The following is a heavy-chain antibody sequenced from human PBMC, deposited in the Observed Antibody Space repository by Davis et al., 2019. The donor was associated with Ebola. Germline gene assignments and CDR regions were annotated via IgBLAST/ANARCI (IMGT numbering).Heavy chain of an antibody. CDR2: INPNSGGT. CDR1: GYTFTNYY. J-gene: IGHJ4*02. CDR3: ARDLTMVRGVIITLPHFDY. D-gene: IGHD3-10*01. V-gene: IGHV1-2*06. Sequence: ASVKVSCKTSGYTFTNYYMHWVRQAPGQGLEWMGRINPNSGGTNYAQKFQGRVTMTRDTSISTAYMELSRLRSDDTAVYYCARDLTMVRGVIITLPHFDYWGQGTLVTVSS.